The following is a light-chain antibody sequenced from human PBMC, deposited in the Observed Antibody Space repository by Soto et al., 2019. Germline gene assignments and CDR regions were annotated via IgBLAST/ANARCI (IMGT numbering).Light chain of an antibody. CDR2: DAS. CDR3: QQYNNYWT. Sequence: DIQLTQSRSTLSSSVGDRVTITCRASQSISRGLAWYQQKPGKAPKLLIYDASTLQSGVPSRYSGSGSGTEFTLTISSLQPDDFATYYCQQYNNYWTFGQGTKVDIK. J-gene: IGKJ1*01. CDR1: QSISRG. V-gene: IGKV1-5*01.